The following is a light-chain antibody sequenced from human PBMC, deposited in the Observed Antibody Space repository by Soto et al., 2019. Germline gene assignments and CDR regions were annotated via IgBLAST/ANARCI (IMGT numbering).Light chain of an antibody. J-gene: IGKJ5*01. CDR1: QNVDSNY. V-gene: IGKV3-20*01. CDR2: AAS. Sequence: EIVLTHSPGTLSLSPWEIATLSCGASQNVDSNYLAWYQQKPVQAPRIIIFAASGRATGIPDRFSGSGSGTDFTLTISRLEPEDFAVYYCQQYGSSPSITFGQGTRLEIK. CDR3: QQYGSSPSIT.